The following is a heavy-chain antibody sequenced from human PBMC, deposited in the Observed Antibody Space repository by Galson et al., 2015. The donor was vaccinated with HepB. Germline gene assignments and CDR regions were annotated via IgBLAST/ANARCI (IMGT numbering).Heavy chain of an antibody. J-gene: IGHJ4*02. CDR3: ARSFGTSDYWEAY. Sequence: SLRLSCAASVLTFSTYNMHWVRQAPGKGLEWVSSISTTNYMYYADSVKGRFTISGDNAQNSLFLQMSSLRAEDTAVYYCARSFGTSDYWEAYWGQGTLVTVSS. CDR1: VLTFSTYN. V-gene: IGHV3-21*01. CDR2: ISTTNYM. D-gene: IGHD3-22*01.